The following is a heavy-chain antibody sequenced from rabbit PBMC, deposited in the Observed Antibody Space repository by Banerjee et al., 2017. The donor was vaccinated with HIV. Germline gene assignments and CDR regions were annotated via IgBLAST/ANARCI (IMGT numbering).Heavy chain of an antibody. CDR1: GSTLSRYY. D-gene: IGHD4-2*01. CDR2: IITSSGST. Sequence: QEQLEESGGGLVQPEGSLTLTCTASGSTLSRYYICWVRQAPGKGLESVACIITSSGSTWYASWVNGRFTISKTSSTTVTLQMTSLTAADTATYFCARGDVGYAGWGYAPMDLWGQGTLVTVS. CDR3: ARGDVGYAGWGYAPMDL. V-gene: IGHV1S45*01. J-gene: IGHJ3*01.